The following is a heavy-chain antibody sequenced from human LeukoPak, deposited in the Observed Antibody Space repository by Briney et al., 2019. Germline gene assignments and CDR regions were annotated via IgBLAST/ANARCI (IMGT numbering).Heavy chain of an antibody. CDR3: TRRVSATRWFDP. CDR2: IIGDGSTT. CDR1: GCTFSDYW. Sequence: GGSLRLSCAASGCTFSDYWMHWVRQAPGKGLEWVSRIIGDGSTTIYADSVKGRFTISRDNAENTMYLQMNSLRVEDTAVYYCTRRVSATRWFDPWGQGTLVTVSS. V-gene: IGHV3-74*01. D-gene: IGHD2-15*01. J-gene: IGHJ5*02.